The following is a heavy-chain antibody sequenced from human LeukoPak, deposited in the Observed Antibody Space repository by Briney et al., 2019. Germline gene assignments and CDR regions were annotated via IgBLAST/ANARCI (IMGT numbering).Heavy chain of an antibody. J-gene: IGHJ4*02. Sequence: ASVKVSCKASGYTFTSYGISWVRQAPGQGLEWMGWISAFNGNTNYAQKLQGRVTMTTGTSTSTAYMELRSLRSDDTAVYYCAREAYYDFWSGYYLVYCYFDYWGQGTLVTVSS. CDR3: AREAYYDFWSGYYLVYCYFDY. D-gene: IGHD3-3*01. CDR2: ISAFNGNT. V-gene: IGHV1-18*01. CDR1: GYTFTSYG.